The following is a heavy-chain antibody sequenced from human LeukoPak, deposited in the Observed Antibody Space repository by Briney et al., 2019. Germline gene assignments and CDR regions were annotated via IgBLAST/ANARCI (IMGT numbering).Heavy chain of an antibody. CDR2: IYYSGST. CDR3: ATSRQLLDNWFDP. Sequence: KASETLSLTCTVSGGSISSYYWGWIRQPPGKGLEWIGSIYYSGSTYYNPSLKSRVTISLDASKNQFSLKLSSVTAADTAVYYCATSRQLLDNWFDPWGQGTLVTVSS. J-gene: IGHJ5*02. D-gene: IGHD2-2*01. V-gene: IGHV4-39*01. CDR1: GGSISSYY.